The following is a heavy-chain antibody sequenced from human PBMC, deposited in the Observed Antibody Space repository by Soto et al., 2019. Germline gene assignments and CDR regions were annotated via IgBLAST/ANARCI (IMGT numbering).Heavy chain of an antibody. Sequence: SETLSLTCAVSGGSISSGGYSWSWIRQPPGKGLEWIGYIYHSGSTYYNPSLKSRVTISLDRSKNQFSLKLSSVTAADTAVYYCARGGHGYNFWFMGVWGQGTLVIVSS. CDR1: GGSISSGGYS. J-gene: IGHJ4*02. CDR3: ARGGHGYNFWFMGV. V-gene: IGHV4-30-2*01. CDR2: IYHSGST. D-gene: IGHD3-3*01.